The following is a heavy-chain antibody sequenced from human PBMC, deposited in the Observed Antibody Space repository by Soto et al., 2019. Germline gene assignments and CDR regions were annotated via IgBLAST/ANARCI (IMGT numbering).Heavy chain of an antibody. CDR2: IYPGDSDT. CDR1: GYSFTNYW. Sequence: GESLKISCKGSGYSFTNYWIGWVRQMPGKGLEWMGIIYPGDSDTRYSPSVQGQVTISADKFINTAYLQWSSLKASDTAIYHCARLILGATDAFDIWGQGTMVTVSS. J-gene: IGHJ3*02. CDR3: ARLILGATDAFDI. D-gene: IGHD1-26*01. V-gene: IGHV5-51*01.